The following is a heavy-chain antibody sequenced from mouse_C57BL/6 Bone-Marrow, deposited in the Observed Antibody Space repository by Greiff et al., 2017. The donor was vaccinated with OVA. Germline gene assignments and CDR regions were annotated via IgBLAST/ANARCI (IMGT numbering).Heavy chain of an antibody. J-gene: IGHJ3*01. V-gene: IGHV1-81*01. D-gene: IGHD2-5*01. CDR1: GYTFTSYG. Sequence: QVQLKQSGAELARPGASVKLSCKASGYTFTSYGISWVKQRTGQGLEWIGEIYPRSGNTYYNEKFKGKATLTADKSSSTAYMELRSLTSEDSAVYFCAREGPYYSNYHFAYWGQGTLVTVSA. CDR2: IYPRSGNT. CDR3: AREGPYYSNYHFAY.